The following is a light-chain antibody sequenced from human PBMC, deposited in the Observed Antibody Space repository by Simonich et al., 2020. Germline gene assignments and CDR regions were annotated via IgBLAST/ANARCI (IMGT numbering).Light chain of an antibody. V-gene: IGLV2-14*01. CDR2: DVS. Sequence: QSALTQPASVSGSPGQSINISCTGTSSDGGGYNYVSWYQQHPGKAPKLMFYDVSKRPSGFSNRVSGSKSCNTASLTISGLQAEDEADYYCSSYTSSSTWVFGGGTKLTVL. CDR3: SSYTSSSTWV. J-gene: IGLJ3*02. CDR1: SSDGGGYNY.